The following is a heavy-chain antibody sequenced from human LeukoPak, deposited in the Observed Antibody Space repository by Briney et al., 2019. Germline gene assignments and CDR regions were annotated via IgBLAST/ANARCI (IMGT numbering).Heavy chain of an antibody. CDR2: INPNSGGT. V-gene: IGHV1-2*02. CDR3: ARTTYCGGDCYSNWFDP. D-gene: IGHD2-21*02. Sequence: ASVKVSCKASGYTFTGYYMHWVRQAPGRGLEWMGWINPNSGGTNYAQKFQGRVTMTRDTSISTAYMELSRLRSDDTAVYYCARTTYCGGDCYSNWFDPWGQGTLVTVSS. J-gene: IGHJ5*02. CDR1: GYTFTGYY.